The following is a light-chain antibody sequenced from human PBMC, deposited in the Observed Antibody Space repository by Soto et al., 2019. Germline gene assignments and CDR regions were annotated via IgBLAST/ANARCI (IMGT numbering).Light chain of an antibody. CDR2: DVS. Sequence: QSALTQPASVSGSPGQSITISCTGTSSDVGGYNYVSWYQHHPGKAPKLMIFDVSNRPSGVSNRFSGSKSGNTASLTISGLQPEDAAYYYCSSYTTSNTRQIVFGTGPKLTVL. CDR1: SSDVGGYNY. J-gene: IGLJ1*01. V-gene: IGLV2-14*03. CDR3: SSYTTSNTRQIV.